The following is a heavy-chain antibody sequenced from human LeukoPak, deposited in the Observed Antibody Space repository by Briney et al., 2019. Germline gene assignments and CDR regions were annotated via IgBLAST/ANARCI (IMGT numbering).Heavy chain of an antibody. D-gene: IGHD6-19*01. Sequence: PGGSLRLSCAASGFTFSSYWMHWVRQAPGKGLVWVSRIKSDGSITTYADSVKGRFTISRDNAKNTLYLQMNSLTAEDTAVYYCVKETTQHTSGWYFWHWGQGNLVTVSS. CDR2: IKSDGSIT. V-gene: IGHV3-74*01. CDR3: VKETTQHTSGWYFWH. CDR1: GFTFSSYW. J-gene: IGHJ4*02.